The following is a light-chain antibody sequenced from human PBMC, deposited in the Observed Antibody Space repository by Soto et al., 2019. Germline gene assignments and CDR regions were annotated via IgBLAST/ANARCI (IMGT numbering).Light chain of an antibody. J-gene: IGKJ5*01. Sequence: EIVLTQSPATLSLSPGERATLSCRTSQTIRGLLNWYQQRPGQAPRLLIYDTSNRATDIPARFSGSGSGTDFILTISILAPEVFGFYFCKQRHNCPITFAKGTRLDIK. CDR2: DTS. CDR3: KQRHNCPIT. V-gene: IGKV3-11*01. CDR1: QTIRGL.